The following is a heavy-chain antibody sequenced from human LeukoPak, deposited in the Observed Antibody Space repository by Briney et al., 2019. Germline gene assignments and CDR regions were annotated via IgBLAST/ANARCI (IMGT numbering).Heavy chain of an antibody. CDR1: GFTFSRYS. D-gene: IGHD4-11*01. Sequence: GGSLRLSCAASGFTFSRYSMNWVRQAPGKGLEWVSVIYSGGTTYYADSVKGRFTISRDNSKNTLYLQMNSLRAEDTAVYYCAGVSLPTYYFDYWGQGTLVTVSS. V-gene: IGHV3-53*01. CDR2: IYSGGTT. CDR3: AGVSLPTYYFDY. J-gene: IGHJ4*02.